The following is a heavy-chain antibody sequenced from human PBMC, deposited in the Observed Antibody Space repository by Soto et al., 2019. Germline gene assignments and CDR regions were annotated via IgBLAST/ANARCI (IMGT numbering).Heavy chain of an antibody. J-gene: IGHJ6*02. D-gene: IGHD2-2*01. CDR1: GYSFTSYW. CDR3: GRLQYHLPLYGMDV. V-gene: IGHV5-10-1*01. Sequence: ESLKIPCKGSGYSFTSYWISWVRQMPGKGLEWMGRIDPSDSYTNYSPSFQGHVTISADKSISTAYLQWSSLKASDTAMYYCGRLQYHLPLYGMDVLGQGTTVTVS. CDR2: IDPSDSYT.